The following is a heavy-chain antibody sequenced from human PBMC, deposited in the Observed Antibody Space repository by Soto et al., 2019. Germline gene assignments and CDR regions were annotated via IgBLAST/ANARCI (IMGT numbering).Heavy chain of an antibody. D-gene: IGHD2-2*01. Sequence: EVRLLESGGDLVQPGGSLRLSCAASGFTFSSYAMNWVRQAPGKGLEWVSAIVGSGDRTYYADSVKGRFTISRDNFKNTLYLEMNSLRVEDTAVYYCAKDPGTSNFRYYSYYGLDVWGQGTTVTVSS. CDR3: AKDPGTSNFRYYSYYGLDV. CDR1: GFTFSSYA. CDR2: IVGSGDRT. V-gene: IGHV3-23*01. J-gene: IGHJ6*02.